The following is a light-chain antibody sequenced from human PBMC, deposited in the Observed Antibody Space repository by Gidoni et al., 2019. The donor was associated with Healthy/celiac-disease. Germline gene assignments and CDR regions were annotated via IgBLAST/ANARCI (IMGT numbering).Light chain of an antibody. J-gene: IGLJ2*01. CDR2: YDS. CDR3: QVWDSSSDHVV. CDR1: NMGSKS. Sequence: SYVLTQPPSVSVAPGKTARITCGGNNMGSKSVHWYQQKPGQAPVLVIYYDSDRPSGIPERFSGSNSGNTATLTISRVEAGDEADYYCQVWDSSSDHVVFGGGTKLXV. V-gene: IGLV3-21*04.